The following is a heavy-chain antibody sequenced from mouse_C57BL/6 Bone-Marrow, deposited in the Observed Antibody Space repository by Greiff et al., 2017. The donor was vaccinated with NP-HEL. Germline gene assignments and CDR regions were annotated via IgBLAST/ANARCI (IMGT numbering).Heavy chain of an antibody. CDR2: ISSGSSTI. J-gene: IGHJ1*03. Sequence: EVQLVESGGGLVKPGGSLKLSCAASGFTFSDYGMHWVRQAPEKGLEWVAYISSGSSTIYYAATVKGRFTISRDNAKNTLFLQMTSLRSEDTAMYYCARGLSFWYFDVWGTGTTVTVSS. D-gene: IGHD2-4*01. V-gene: IGHV5-17*01. CDR1: GFTFSDYG. CDR3: ARGLSFWYFDV.